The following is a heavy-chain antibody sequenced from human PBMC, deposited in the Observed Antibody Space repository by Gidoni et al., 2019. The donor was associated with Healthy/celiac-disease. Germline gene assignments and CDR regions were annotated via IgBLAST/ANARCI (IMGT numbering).Heavy chain of an antibody. CDR1: GFPFSSYG. Sequence: QVQLVESGGGVVQPGRSLRLSCAASGFPFSSYGMHWVRQAPGKGLEWWEVIWYDGSNKYYADSVKGRFTISRDNSKNTLYLQMNSLRAEDTAVYYCARDSLPTVTRLGVFDYWGQGTLVTVSS. V-gene: IGHV3-33*01. D-gene: IGHD4-17*01. CDR2: IWYDGSNK. CDR3: ARDSLPTVTRLGVFDY. J-gene: IGHJ4*02.